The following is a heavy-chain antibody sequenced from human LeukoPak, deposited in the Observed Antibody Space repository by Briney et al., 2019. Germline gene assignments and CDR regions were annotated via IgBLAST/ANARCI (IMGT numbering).Heavy chain of an antibody. CDR1: GVSISSSSFY. CDR3: ARSYCSSTSCYAVGAFDI. V-gene: IGHV4-39*01. CDR2: IYYSGST. Sequence: PSETLSLTCTVSGVSISSSSFYWGWIRQPPGKGLEWFGSIYYSGSTYYNPSLKSRVTISLDTSKNQFSLKLSSVTAADTAVYYCARSYCSSTSCYAVGAFDIWGQGTMVTVSS. D-gene: IGHD2-2*01. J-gene: IGHJ3*02.